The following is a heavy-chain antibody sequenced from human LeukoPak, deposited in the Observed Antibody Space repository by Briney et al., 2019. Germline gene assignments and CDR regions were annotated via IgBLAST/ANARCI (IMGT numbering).Heavy chain of an antibody. D-gene: IGHD3-22*01. CDR3: AKDRPNYYGSNGHYYRRDGDY. CDR2: ITSSGDGT. V-gene: IGHV3-23*01. CDR1: GFTFSIYA. Sequence: PGGSLRLSCAASGFTFSIYAMSWVRQAPGKGLQWVSSITSSGDGTYYADSVKGRFTISRHNSENMLYLQMNSLRVEDTAVYFCAKDRPNYYGSNGHYYRRDGDYWGQGTLVTVSS. J-gene: IGHJ4*02.